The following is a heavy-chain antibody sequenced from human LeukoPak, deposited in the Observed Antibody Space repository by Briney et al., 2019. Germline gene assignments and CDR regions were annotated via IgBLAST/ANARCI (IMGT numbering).Heavy chain of an antibody. CDR3: AREESGYSRGQGYYYYMDV. V-gene: IGHV1-69*05. CDR1: GGTFSSYA. D-gene: IGHD6-19*01. Sequence: ASVKVSCKASGGTFSSYAISWVRQAPGQGLEWMGRIIPIFGTANYAQKFQGRVTITTDESTSTAYMELSSLRSEDTAVYYCAREESGYSRGQGYYYYMDVWGKGTTVTVPS. J-gene: IGHJ6*03. CDR2: IIPIFGTA.